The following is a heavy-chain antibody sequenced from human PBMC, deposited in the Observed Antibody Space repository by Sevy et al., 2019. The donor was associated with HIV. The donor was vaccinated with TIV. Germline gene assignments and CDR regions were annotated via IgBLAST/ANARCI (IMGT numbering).Heavy chain of an antibody. Sequence: GGSLRLSCVASGFTFSSYEMNWVRQAPGKGLDWISFISSDATSINYADSVKGRFTISRDNAKTSLYLQMNSLRAEDTAVYYCARDLPPSATIVPHFDYWGQGALVTVSS. D-gene: IGHD1-26*01. CDR3: ARDLPPSATIVPHFDY. J-gene: IGHJ4*02. V-gene: IGHV3-48*03. CDR1: GFTFSSYE. CDR2: ISSDATSI.